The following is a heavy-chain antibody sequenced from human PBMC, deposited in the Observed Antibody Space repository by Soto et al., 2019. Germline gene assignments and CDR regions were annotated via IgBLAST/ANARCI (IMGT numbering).Heavy chain of an antibody. V-gene: IGHV3-23*01. Sequence: QPGGSLRLSCAASGFTFSNYAMSWVRQAPGKGLEWVVGISGSGGSTYYADSVKGRFTITRDNSKNTLYVQMNSLRAEDTAEYYCAKKVALTVGALDIWGQGTMVTVSS. CDR2: ISGSGGST. J-gene: IGHJ3*02. D-gene: IGHD4-17*01. CDR1: GFTFSNYA. CDR3: AKKVALTVGALDI.